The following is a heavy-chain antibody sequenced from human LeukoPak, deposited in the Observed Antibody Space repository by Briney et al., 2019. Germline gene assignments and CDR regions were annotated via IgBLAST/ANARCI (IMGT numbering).Heavy chain of an antibody. J-gene: IGHJ4*02. Sequence: GASVKVACKASGYTFSSYAMHWVRQAPGQRSEWMGWIDAGNGDTRYSQKFQGRVTITRDTSASTAYIELRSLRSEDTAMYYCARGSTSDWPLDHWGQETLVTISS. V-gene: IGHV1-3*01. D-gene: IGHD2-2*01. CDR2: IDAGNGDT. CDR1: GYTFSSYA. CDR3: ARGSTSDWPLDH.